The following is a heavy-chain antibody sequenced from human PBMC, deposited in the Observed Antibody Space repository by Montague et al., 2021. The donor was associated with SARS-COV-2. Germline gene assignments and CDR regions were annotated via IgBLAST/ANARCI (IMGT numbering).Heavy chain of an antibody. J-gene: IGHJ5*01. V-gene: IGHV4-61*02. CDR2: VYASGIT. CDR1: GGSISSGSYY. Sequence: TLSLTCTVSGGSISSGSYYWSWIRQPAGKGLEWIGRVYASGITNYNPSLKSRVTISLDTSKNQFSMRLSSVTAADTAFYYCIRGLASVDSWGQGTLVTVSS. CDR3: IRGLASVDS.